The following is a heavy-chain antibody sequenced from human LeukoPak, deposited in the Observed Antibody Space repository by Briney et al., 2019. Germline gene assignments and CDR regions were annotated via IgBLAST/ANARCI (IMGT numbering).Heavy chain of an antibody. CDR3: ARSPYYDILTGTGSYYYYYYGMDV. V-gene: IGHV4-4*07. CDR1: GGSISSYY. CDR2: IYTSGST. J-gene: IGHJ6*02. D-gene: IGHD3-9*01. Sequence: PSETLSLTCTVSGGSISSYYWSWIRQPAGKGLEWIGRIYTSGSTNYNPSLKSRVTMSVDTSKNQFSLKLSSVTAADTAVYYCARSPYYDILTGTGSYYYYYYGMDVWGQGTTVTVSS.